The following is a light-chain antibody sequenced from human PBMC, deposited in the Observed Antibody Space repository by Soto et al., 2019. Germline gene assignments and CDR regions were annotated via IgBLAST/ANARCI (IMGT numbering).Light chain of an antibody. CDR2: DAS. Sequence: DIQLTQSPSSLSASVRDRVTITCQASQDISNYLNWYQQKPGKAPKLLIYDASNLETGVPSRFSGNGSGTEFTLTISGLQPDDFASYYCQQYNSYSGMFGQGTKVDI. V-gene: IGKV1-33*01. CDR1: QDISNY. CDR3: QQYNSYSGM. J-gene: IGKJ1*01.